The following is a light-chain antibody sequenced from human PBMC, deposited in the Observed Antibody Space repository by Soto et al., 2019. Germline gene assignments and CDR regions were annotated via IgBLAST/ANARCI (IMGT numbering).Light chain of an antibody. V-gene: IGKV1-39*01. CDR1: QSIRSS. Sequence: DIQMTQSPSSLSASVGDRVTITCRTSQSIRSSLNWYQQKPGKAPNLLIYAASRLQSGVPSRFSGSGSGTDFTLTISSLQPADFATYYCQQSYSPPFPFRPGTKVDIK. CDR3: QQSYSPPFP. J-gene: IGKJ3*01. CDR2: AAS.